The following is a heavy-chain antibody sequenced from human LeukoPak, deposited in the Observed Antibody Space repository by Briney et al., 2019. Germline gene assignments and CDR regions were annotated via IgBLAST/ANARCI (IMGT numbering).Heavy chain of an antibody. CDR1: GYSISSGYY. Sequence: SETLSLTCAVSGYSISSGYYWGWIRQPPGKGLEWIGSIYHSGSTYYNPSLKSRVTISVDTSKTQFSLKLSSVTAADTAVYYCARQVDSSSWLDYWGQGTLVTVSS. CDR3: ARQVDSSSWLDY. CDR2: IYHSGST. J-gene: IGHJ4*02. D-gene: IGHD6-13*01. V-gene: IGHV4-38-2*01.